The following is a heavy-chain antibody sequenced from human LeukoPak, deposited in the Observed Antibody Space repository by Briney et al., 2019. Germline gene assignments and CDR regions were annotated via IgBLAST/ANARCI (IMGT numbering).Heavy chain of an antibody. CDR1: RGSISNYY. Sequence: SETLSLTCIVSRGSISNYYWSWIRQPPGKGLEWIGYIHYSGSTNYSPSLKSRVTMSVDTSKNQFSLKLSSVTAADTAVYYCGRGLSSGWSSPNFDYWGQGTLVTVSS. J-gene: IGHJ4*02. CDR2: IHYSGST. D-gene: IGHD6-19*01. CDR3: GRGLSSGWSSPNFDY. V-gene: IGHV4-59*01.